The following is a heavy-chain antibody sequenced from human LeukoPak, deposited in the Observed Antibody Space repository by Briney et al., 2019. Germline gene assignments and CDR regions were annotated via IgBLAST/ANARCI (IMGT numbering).Heavy chain of an antibody. J-gene: IGHJ6*02. V-gene: IGHV3-11*01. CDR1: GFTFSDYY. CDR2: ISTSGSAV. Sequence: GGSLRLSCAASGFTFSDYYMAWIRQAPGKGLEWISYISTSGSAVYYADSVKGRFTMSRDNAKNSLYLQMNSLTAEDTAVYSCARRAPFYYNSWSPTHDYGMDVWGQGTTVIVSS. D-gene: IGHD3-10*01. CDR3: ARRAPFYYNSWSPTHDYGMDV.